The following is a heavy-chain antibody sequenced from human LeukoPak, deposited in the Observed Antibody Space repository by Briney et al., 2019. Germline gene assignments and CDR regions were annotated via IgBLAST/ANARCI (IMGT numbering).Heavy chain of an antibody. CDR3: ARALVLRFLEWLPSGDFDY. CDR1: GYTFTGYY. D-gene: IGHD3-3*01. CDR2: INPNSGGT. V-gene: IGHV1-2*02. J-gene: IGHJ4*02. Sequence: ASVKVSCKASGYTFTGYYMHWVRQAPGQGLEWMGWINPNSGGTNYAQKFQGRVTMTRDTSISTAYMEPSRLRSDDTAVYYCARALVLRFLEWLPSGDFDYWGQGTLVTVSS.